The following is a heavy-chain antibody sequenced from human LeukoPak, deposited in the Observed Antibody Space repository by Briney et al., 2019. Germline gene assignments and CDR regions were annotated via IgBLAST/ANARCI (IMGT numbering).Heavy chain of an antibody. D-gene: IGHD1-1*01. J-gene: IGHJ4*02. CDR1: GGSISSSSYY. CDR3: ARARTWNYFDY. V-gene: IGHV4-39*07. Sequence: PSETLSLTCTVSGGSISSSSYYWGWIRQPPGKGLEWIGSIYYSGSTYYNPSLKSRVTISVDTSKNQFSLKLSSVTAADTAVYYCARARTWNYFDYWGQGTLVTVSS. CDR2: IYYSGST.